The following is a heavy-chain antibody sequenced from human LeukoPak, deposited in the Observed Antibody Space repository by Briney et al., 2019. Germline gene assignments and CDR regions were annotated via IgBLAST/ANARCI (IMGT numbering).Heavy chain of an antibody. J-gene: IGHJ4*02. CDR2: IKQDGSEK. CDR1: GFTFSNYW. CDR3: ARDAYFYSSDQ. Sequence: GGSLRLSCAASGFTFSNYWMSRVRQAPGKGLEWVANIKQDGSEKHYVDSVKGRFTISTDNAKNSMDLQMNSLRAEDTAVYYCARDAYFYSSDQWGRGTLVIVSS. V-gene: IGHV3-7*01. D-gene: IGHD2-21*01.